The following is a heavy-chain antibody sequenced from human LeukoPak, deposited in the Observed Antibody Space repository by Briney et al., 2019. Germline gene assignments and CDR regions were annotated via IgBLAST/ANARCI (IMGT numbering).Heavy chain of an antibody. Sequence: ASVKVSCKVSGYTLTELSMHWVRQAPGKGLEWMGGFDPEDGETIYAQKFQGRVTMTEDTSTDTAYMELSSLRSEDTAVYYCATASRGCSGGSCSLNFGYWGQGTLVTVSS. D-gene: IGHD2-15*01. CDR3: ATASRGCSGGSCSLNFGY. J-gene: IGHJ4*02. V-gene: IGHV1-24*01. CDR2: FDPEDGET. CDR1: GYTLTELS.